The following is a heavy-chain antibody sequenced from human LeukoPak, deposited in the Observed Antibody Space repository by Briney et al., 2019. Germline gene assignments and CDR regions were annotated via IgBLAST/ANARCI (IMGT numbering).Heavy chain of an antibody. J-gene: IGHJ3*02. D-gene: IGHD6-19*01. V-gene: IGHV4-34*01. CDR1: GGSFSGYL. CDR3: ARGGAWLVPDAFDI. CDR2: INHSGST. Sequence: PSETLSLTCAVYGGSFSGYLWSWIRQPPGKGLEWIGEINHSGSTNYNPSLKSRVTISVDTSKNQFSLKLSSVTAADTAVYYCARGGAWLVPDAFDIWGQGTMVTVSS.